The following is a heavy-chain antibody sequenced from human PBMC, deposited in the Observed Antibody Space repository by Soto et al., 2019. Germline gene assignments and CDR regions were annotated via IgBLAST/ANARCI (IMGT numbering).Heavy chain of an antibody. CDR1: GYSFTSYW. CDR2: IYPGDSDA. D-gene: IGHD2-15*01. CDR3: ARLTGRSNYIRSWFDP. V-gene: IGHV5-51*01. J-gene: IGHJ5*02. Sequence: GESLKISCKGSGYSFTSYWIGWVRQMPGKGLEWMGIIYPGDSDARYSPSFQGQVTISADKSISTAYLQWSSLKASDTAMYYCARLTGRSNYIRSWFDPWGQGTLVTVSS.